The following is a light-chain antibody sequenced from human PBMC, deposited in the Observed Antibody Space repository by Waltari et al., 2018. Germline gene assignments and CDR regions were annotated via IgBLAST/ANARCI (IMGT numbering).Light chain of an antibody. CDR3: SSYTSSSTLGVV. J-gene: IGLJ2*01. Sequence: QSALTQPASVSGSPGQSITISCTGTSSDVGGYNYVSWYQQHPGKAPKLMIYEVSNRPSGVFNRFSGSKSGNTASLTISGLQAEDEADYYCSSYTSSSTLGVVFGGGTKLTVL. V-gene: IGLV2-14*01. CDR2: EVS. CDR1: SSDVGGYNY.